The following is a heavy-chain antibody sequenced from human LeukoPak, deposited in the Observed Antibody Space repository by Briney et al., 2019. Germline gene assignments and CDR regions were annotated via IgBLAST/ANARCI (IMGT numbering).Heavy chain of an antibody. CDR1: KFNFA. D-gene: IGHD3-22*01. CDR3: AKGSPHHYYDSSGYSPWYFDY. V-gene: IGHV3-23*01. J-gene: IGHJ4*02. Sequence: PGGSLRLSCVASKFNFAMSWVRQTAGKGLEWVSAISGSGGSTYYADSVKGRFTISRDNSKNTLYLQMNSLRAEDTAVYYCAKGSPHHYYDSSGYSPWYFDYWGQGTLVTVSS. CDR2: ISGSGGST.